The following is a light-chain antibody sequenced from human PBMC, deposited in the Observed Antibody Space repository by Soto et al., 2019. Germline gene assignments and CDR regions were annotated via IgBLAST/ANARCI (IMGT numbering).Light chain of an antibody. CDR2: DIS. V-gene: IGKV3-11*01. Sequence: EIVLTQSPATLSLSPGERATLSCRASQSVGSYFAWYQQKPGQTPRLLIYDISYRATGIPARFSGSGSGTDFALTISGLEPEDFAVYYCQQRTNWPWTFGQGTKVE. J-gene: IGKJ1*01. CDR1: QSVGSY. CDR3: QQRTNWPWT.